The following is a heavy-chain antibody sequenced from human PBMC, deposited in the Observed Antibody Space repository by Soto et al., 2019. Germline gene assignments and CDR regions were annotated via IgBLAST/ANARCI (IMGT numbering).Heavy chain of an antibody. V-gene: IGHV3-21*01. CDR1: GFTFSSYS. Sequence: LRLSCAASGFTFSSYSMNWVRQAPGKGLEWVSSISSSSSYIYYADSVKGRFTISRDNAKNSLYLQMNSLRAEDTAVYYCARGDYVPYGMDVWGQGTTVTVSS. J-gene: IGHJ6*02. D-gene: IGHD3-16*01. CDR3: ARGDYVPYGMDV. CDR2: ISSSSSYI.